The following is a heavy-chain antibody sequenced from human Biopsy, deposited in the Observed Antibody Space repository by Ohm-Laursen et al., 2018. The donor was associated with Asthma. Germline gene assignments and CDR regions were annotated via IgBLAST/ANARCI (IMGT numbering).Heavy chain of an antibody. Sequence: SVKVSCKSLGGTFNTYVIGWVRQAPGQGLEWMGGITSVFGTTTYPQKFQDRVTITADDSTSTVYMELSSLRSEDTAVYYCARKAGSCISRTCYSLNFWGQGTLVTVSS. CDR1: GGTFNTYV. D-gene: IGHD2-2*01. CDR2: ITSVFGTT. V-gene: IGHV1-69*13. CDR3: ARKAGSCISRTCYSLNF. J-gene: IGHJ4*02.